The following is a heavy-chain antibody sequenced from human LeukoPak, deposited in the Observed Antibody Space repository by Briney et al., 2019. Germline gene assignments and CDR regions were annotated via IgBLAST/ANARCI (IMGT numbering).Heavy chain of an antibody. V-gene: IGHV4-38-2*02. CDR1: GYSIGSGYY. Sequence: SETLSLTCTVSGYSIGSGYYWGWIRQPPGKGLEWIGSIYHSGSTYYNPSLKSRVTISVDTSKNQFSLKLSSVTAADTAVYYCARVGYDSSGYHDYSWFDPWGQGTLVTVSS. CDR3: ARVGYDSSGYHDYSWFDP. D-gene: IGHD3-22*01. CDR2: IYHSGST. J-gene: IGHJ5*02.